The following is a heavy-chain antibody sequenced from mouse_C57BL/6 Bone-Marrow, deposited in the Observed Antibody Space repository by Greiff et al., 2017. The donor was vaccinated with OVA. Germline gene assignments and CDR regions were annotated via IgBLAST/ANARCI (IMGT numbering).Heavy chain of an antibody. J-gene: IGHJ3*01. CDR3: ARREAY. CDR2: ISSGGSYT. V-gene: IGHV5-6*02. CDR1: GFTFSSYG. Sequence: EVKVVESGGDLVKPGGSLKLSCAASGFTFSSYGMSWVRQTPDKRLEWVATISSGGSYTYYPDSVKGRFTISRDNAKNTLYLQMSSLKSEDTAMYDCARREAYWGQGTLVTVSA.